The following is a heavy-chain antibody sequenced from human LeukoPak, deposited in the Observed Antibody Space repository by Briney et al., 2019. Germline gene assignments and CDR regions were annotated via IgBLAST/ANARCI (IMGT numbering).Heavy chain of an antibody. CDR1: GFTFDDYA. J-gene: IGHJ4*02. CDR3: AKGGDYDILTGYYFTPFDY. Sequence: PGRSLRLSCAASGFTFDDYAMHWVRQAPGKGLEWVSGISWNSGSIGYADSVKGRFTISRDNAKNSLYLQMNSLRAEDTALYYCAKGGDYDILTGYYFTPFDYWGQETLVTVSS. V-gene: IGHV3-9*01. D-gene: IGHD3-9*01. CDR2: ISWNSGSI.